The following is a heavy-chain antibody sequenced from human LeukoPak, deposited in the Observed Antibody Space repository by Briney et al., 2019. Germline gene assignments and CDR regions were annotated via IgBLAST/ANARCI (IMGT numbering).Heavy chain of an antibody. D-gene: IGHD1-26*01. Sequence: SQTLSLTCRVPGGSLNNNNYYSSWISQRPGKGLEWIGYMYNSGSTHYNRSLQSRGSMSVETFKSRFSLDVTCVPAPVTPGYFCARDLPASLRLPIGRGWFDPWGKGILVTVSS. CDR2: MYNSGST. V-gene: IGHV4-31*03. CDR3: ARDLPASLRLPIGRGWFDP. J-gene: IGHJ5*02. CDR1: GGSLNNNNYY.